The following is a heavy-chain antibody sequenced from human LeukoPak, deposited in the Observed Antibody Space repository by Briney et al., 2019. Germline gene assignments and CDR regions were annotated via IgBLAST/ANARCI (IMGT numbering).Heavy chain of an antibody. V-gene: IGHV1-46*01. J-gene: IGHJ4*02. Sequence: ASVKVSCKASGYTFTRYYMHWVRQGPGQGLEGMGLINPSGGSTIYAQKFQGRVTMTRDTSTSTVYMELSSLRSEDTAVYYCARLPNYDFWSGYYGDFDYWGQGTLVTVSS. CDR1: GYTFTRYY. CDR3: ARLPNYDFWSGYYGDFDY. D-gene: IGHD3-3*01. CDR2: INPSGGST.